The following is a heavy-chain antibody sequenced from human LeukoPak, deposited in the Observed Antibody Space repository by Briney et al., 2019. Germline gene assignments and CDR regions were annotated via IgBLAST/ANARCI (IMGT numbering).Heavy chain of an antibody. CDR2: IYYSGST. V-gene: IGHV4-59*01. CDR3: AREAYYDSSGYSHDAFDI. Sequence: SETLSLTCTVSGGSISSYYWSWIRQPPGKGLEWIGYIYYSGSTNYNLSLKSRVTISVDTSKNQFSLKLSSVTAADTAVYYCAREAYYDSSGYSHDAFDIWGQGTMVTVSS. CDR1: GGSISSYY. J-gene: IGHJ3*02. D-gene: IGHD3-22*01.